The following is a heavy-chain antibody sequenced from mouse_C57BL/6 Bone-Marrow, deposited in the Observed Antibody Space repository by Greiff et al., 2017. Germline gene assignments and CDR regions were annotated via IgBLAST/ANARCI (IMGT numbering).Heavy chain of an antibody. J-gene: IGHJ2*01. CDR3: ARSEGNYDFDY. V-gene: IGHV1-80*01. CDR2: IYPGDGDT. CDR1: GYAFSSYW. Sequence: VQLQQSGAELVKPGASVKISCKASGYAFSSYWMNWVKQRPGKGLEWIGQIYPGDGDTNYNGKFKGKATLTADKSSSTAYMQLSSLPSKDSAVYFCARSEGNYDFDYWGQGTTLTVSS. D-gene: IGHD2-1*01.